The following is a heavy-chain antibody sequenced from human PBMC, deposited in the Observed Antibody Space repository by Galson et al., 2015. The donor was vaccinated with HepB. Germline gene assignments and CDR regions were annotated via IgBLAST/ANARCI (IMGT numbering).Heavy chain of an antibody. CDR1: GFTFSSYG. V-gene: IGHV3-30*18. J-gene: IGHJ3*02. D-gene: IGHD1-26*01. CDR2: ISYDGRNK. Sequence: SLRLSCAASGFTFSSYGMHWVRQAPGKGLEWVAVISYDGRNKYYADSVKGRFTISRDNSKNTLYLQMNSLRAEDTAVYYCAKDDVVGATTGFFDAFDIWGQGTMVTVSS. CDR3: AKDDVVGATTGFFDAFDI.